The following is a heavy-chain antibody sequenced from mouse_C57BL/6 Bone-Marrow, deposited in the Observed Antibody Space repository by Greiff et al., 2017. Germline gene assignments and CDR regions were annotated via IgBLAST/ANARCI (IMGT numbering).Heavy chain of an antibody. J-gene: IGHJ2*01. V-gene: IGHV1-82*01. CDR3: ARFFAGSSFDY. CDR1: GYAFSSSW. Sequence: QVQLQQSGPELVKPGASVKISCKASGYAFSSSWMNWVKQRPGKGLEWIGRIYPGDGDTNYNGKFKGKATLTANKSSSTAYMQLSSRTSEDSAVYFCARFFAGSSFDYWGQGTTLTVSS. CDR2: IYPGDGDT.